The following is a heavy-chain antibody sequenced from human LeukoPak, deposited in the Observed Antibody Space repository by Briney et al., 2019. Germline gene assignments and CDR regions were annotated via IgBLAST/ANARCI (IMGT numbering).Heavy chain of an antibody. J-gene: IGHJ4*02. D-gene: IGHD3-10*01. CDR2: ITGSGPTT. V-gene: IGHV3-23*01. Sequence: GGSLRLSCVASGFTFSNYAMTWVRQAPGKGLEWVSAITGSGPTTFYADSVKGRFTISRDSAKNSLYLQMNSLRDEDTAVYYCARDYRQYYYGSGSLDYWGQGTLVTVSS. CDR3: ARDYRQYYYGSGSLDY. CDR1: GFTFSNYA.